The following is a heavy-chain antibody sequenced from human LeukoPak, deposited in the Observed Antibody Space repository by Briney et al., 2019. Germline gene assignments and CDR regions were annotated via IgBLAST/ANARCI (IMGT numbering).Heavy chain of an antibody. J-gene: IGHJ4*02. CDR2: INPSGGSA. Sequence: ASVKVSCKASGYTFTRYYMHWVRQAPGQGLEWMGLINPSGGSASYAQKFQGRVTMTRDTSTSTVYMELSSLRSEDTAVYYCARDPVAAAGSPFDYWGQGTLVTVSS. D-gene: IGHD6-13*01. V-gene: IGHV1-46*01. CDR1: GYTFTRYY. CDR3: ARDPVAAAGSPFDY.